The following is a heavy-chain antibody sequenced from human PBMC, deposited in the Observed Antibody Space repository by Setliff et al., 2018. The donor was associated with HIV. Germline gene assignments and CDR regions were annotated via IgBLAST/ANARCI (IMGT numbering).Heavy chain of an antibody. CDR2: ISSGGGT. V-gene: IGHV3-23*01. J-gene: IGHJ6*03. CDR3: ARALTIFGVVTGADYYYMDV. Sequence: GSLRLSCAASGFPFSNYAMSWVRQAPGKGLEWVSAISSGGGTYYADFVKGRFTISRDNSKNTLYLQMNSLRAEDTAVYYCARALTIFGVVTGADYYYMDVWGKGTTVTVSS. D-gene: IGHD3-3*01. CDR1: GFPFSNYA.